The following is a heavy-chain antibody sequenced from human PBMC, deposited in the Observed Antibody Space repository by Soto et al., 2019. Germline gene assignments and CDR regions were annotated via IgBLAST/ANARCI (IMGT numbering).Heavy chain of an antibody. CDR2: ISGSGGTT. V-gene: IGHV3-23*01. D-gene: IGHD3-10*01. CDR1: GLTFSSYG. J-gene: IGHJ4*02. CDR3: ATISSGSYYSPFDY. Sequence: GGSLRLSCTASGLTFSSYGMSWVRQAPGKGLEWVSGISGSGGTTYSADAVKGRFTISRDNSKNTLDLQMNSLRAEDTAVYYCATISSGSYYSPFDYWGQGTQVTVSS.